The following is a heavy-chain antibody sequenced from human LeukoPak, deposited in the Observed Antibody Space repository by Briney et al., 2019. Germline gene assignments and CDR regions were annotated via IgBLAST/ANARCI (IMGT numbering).Heavy chain of an antibody. CDR1: GYSLSDHY. V-gene: IGHV1-8*02. J-gene: IGHJ4*02. D-gene: IGHD1-26*01. Sequence: ASVKVSCKASGYSLSDHYMHWVRQAPGQGLEWMAWMNPKSANTGYALKFQGRVTVTRNTSISTAYMELNGLSFDDTAVYYCARGPMYSASYNYWGQGTLVTVSS. CDR3: ARGPMYSASYNY. CDR2: MNPKSANT.